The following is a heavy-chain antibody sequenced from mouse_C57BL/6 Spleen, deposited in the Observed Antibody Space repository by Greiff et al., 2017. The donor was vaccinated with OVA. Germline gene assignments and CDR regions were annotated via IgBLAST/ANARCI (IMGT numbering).Heavy chain of an antibody. CDR3: ARKENYDNAMDY. CDR1: GFTFSDYG. CDR2: ISSGSSTI. J-gene: IGHJ4*01. V-gene: IGHV5-17*01. Sequence: EVTVVESGGGLLKPGGSLKLSCAASGFTFSDYGMHWVRQAPEKGLGWVAYISSGSSTIYYADTVKGRSTISRDNAKYTMFLQMTSLRSEDTAMYYCARKENYDNAMDYWGQGTSVTVSS. D-gene: IGHD2-4*01.